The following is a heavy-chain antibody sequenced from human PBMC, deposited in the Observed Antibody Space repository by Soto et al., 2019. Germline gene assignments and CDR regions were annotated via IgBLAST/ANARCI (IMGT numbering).Heavy chain of an antibody. J-gene: IGHJ4*02. D-gene: IGHD6-13*01. CDR1: GFTFRSYV. CDR3: ARGFSAGKGSPPDF. V-gene: IGHV3-33*05. CDR2: TSYDGSDK. Sequence: QVQLVESGGGVVQPGSSLRVSCVGSGFTFRSYVIHWVRQAPGKGLEWVALTSYDGSDKYYDDSVRGRFTISRDNSRNTVDLQMDSLRAEDTAVYYCARGFSAGKGSPPDFWGQGSLVTVSS.